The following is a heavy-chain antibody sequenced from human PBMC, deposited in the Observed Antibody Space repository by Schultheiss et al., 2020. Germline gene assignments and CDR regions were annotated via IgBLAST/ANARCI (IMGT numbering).Heavy chain of an antibody. J-gene: IGHJ4*02. D-gene: IGHD1-26*01. V-gene: IGHV3-30*06. CDR1: GFTFSSYW. CDR3: ARGLVRWELSYVWDY. Sequence: GGSLRLSCAASGFTFSSYWMSWVRQAPGKGLEWVALISYDASNIYHADSVKGRFTISRDNSKNTLYLQMNSLRAEDTAVYYCARGLVRWELSYVWDYWGQGTLVTVSS. CDR2: ISYDASNI.